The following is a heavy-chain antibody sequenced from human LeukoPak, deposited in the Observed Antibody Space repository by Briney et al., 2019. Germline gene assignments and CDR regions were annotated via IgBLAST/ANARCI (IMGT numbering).Heavy chain of an antibody. CDR1: GFTFSSHN. CDR2: IGTDGSYI. D-gene: IGHD1-1*01. V-gene: IGHV3-21*01. J-gene: IGHJ3*02. Sequence: PGGSLRLSCAASGFTFSSHNMHWVRQAPMKGLEWVSSIGTDGSYIYYADSVKGRFTISRDNAKNSLYLQMNSLTAEDTAVYYCARKMKTGDRVGTFDIWGQGTMVTVSS. CDR3: ARKMKTGDRVGTFDI.